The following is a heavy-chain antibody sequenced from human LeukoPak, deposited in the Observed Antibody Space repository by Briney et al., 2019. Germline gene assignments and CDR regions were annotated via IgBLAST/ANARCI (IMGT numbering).Heavy chain of an antibody. Sequence: SGTLSLTCAVSGGSISSSVWWNWVRQPPGKGLEWIGEIYHSGSTNYNPSLESRVTMSVDTSKSQFSLNLMSVTAADTAVYYCTRDTGTTGEVKFDPWGQGTLVTVSS. CDR2: IYHSGST. CDR1: GGSISSSVW. J-gene: IGHJ5*02. D-gene: IGHD4-17*01. CDR3: TRDTGTTGEVKFDP. V-gene: IGHV4-4*02.